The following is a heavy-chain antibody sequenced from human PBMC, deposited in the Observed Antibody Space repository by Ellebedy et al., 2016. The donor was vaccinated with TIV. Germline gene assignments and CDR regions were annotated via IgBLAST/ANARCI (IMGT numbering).Heavy chain of an antibody. CDR2: IYPGDSDI. Sequence: GESLKISXKGSGYTFTSYWIGWVRQMPGKGLEWMAIIYPGDSDIRYSPSFQGQVTISADKSISTAYLQWSSLKASDTAMYYCARDGGYSGYVYLGAFDIWGQGTMVTVSS. CDR3: ARDGGYSGYVYLGAFDI. D-gene: IGHD5-12*01. V-gene: IGHV5-51*01. J-gene: IGHJ3*02. CDR1: GYTFTSYW.